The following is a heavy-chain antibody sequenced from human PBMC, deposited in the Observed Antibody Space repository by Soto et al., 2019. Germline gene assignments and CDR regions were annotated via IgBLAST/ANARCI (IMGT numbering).Heavy chain of an antibody. V-gene: IGHV3-23*01. CDR1: GFTFSSYA. Sequence: GGSLRLSCAASGFTFSSYAMSWVRQAPGRGLEWVSAISGSGGSTYYADSVKGRFTISRDNSKNTLYPQMSSLRVDDTAVYYGATEPRGAHNFDCWGPGTLVTDSS. J-gene: IGHJ4*02. D-gene: IGHD1-26*01. CDR3: ATEPRGAHNFDC. CDR2: ISGSGGST.